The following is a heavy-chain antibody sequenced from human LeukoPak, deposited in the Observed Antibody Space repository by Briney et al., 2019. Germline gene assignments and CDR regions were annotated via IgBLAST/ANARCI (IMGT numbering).Heavy chain of an antibody. J-gene: IGHJ4*02. V-gene: IGHV3-7*03. CDR1: GFTFSSYW. Sequence: GGSLRLSCVASGFTFSSYWMSWVRQAPGKGLEWVANIKQDGSEKYYVDSVKGRFTISRDNSKNTLYLQMNSLRAEDTAVYYCAKDGMAVAVTPFDYWGQGTLVTVSS. CDR2: IKQDGSEK. CDR3: AKDGMAVAVTPFDY. D-gene: IGHD6-19*01.